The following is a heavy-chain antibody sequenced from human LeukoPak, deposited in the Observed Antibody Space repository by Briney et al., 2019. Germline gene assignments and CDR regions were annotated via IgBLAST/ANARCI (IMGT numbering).Heavy chain of an antibody. CDR3: ARRDYGDDSGFDY. Sequence: SETLSLTCTVSGGSTTNSPYSWGWIRQPPGKGLEWIGSGYYSRSAYYNPSLKSRVTIFVDTSKNQFFLRLSSVTAADTAVYFCARRDYGDDSGFDYWGQGTLVTVSS. CDR1: GGSTTNSPYS. V-gene: IGHV4-39*01. J-gene: IGHJ4*02. CDR2: GYYSRSA. D-gene: IGHD4-23*01.